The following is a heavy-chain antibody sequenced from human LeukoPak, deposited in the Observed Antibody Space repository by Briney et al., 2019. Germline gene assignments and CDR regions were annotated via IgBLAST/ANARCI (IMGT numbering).Heavy chain of an antibody. CDR3: ATSSGYSSSWGAFDI. Sequence: GASVKVSFKASGYTFTAYYMHWVRQAPGQGLEWMGWMHPNSGGTHYEQKFQGRVTMTRDTSISTAYMEVSRLTSDDTAVYYYATSSGYSSSWGAFDIWGQGTMVTVSS. CDR1: GYTFTAYY. V-gene: IGHV1-2*02. CDR2: MHPNSGGT. J-gene: IGHJ3*02. D-gene: IGHD6-13*01.